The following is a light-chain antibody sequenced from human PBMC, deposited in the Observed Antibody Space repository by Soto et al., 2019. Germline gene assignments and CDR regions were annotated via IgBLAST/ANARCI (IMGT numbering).Light chain of an antibody. J-gene: IGLJ2*01. Sequence: QSALTQPASISGSPGQSITISCTGTISDIGGYNYVSWYQHHPGKAPKLIIYDVTRRPSGVSPRFSGSKSGNTASLTISGLQAEDEADYYCGSHTDSSSPVFGGGTKVTVL. CDR2: DVT. CDR3: GSHTDSSSPV. CDR1: ISDIGGYNY. V-gene: IGLV2-14*01.